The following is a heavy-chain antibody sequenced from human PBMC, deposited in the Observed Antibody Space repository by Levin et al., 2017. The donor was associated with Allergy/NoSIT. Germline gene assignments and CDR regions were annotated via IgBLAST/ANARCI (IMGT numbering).Heavy chain of an antibody. V-gene: IGHV1-2*02. CDR1: GYTFTGYY. D-gene: IGHD3-10*01. J-gene: IGHJ4*02. CDR2: INPATGGT. Sequence: ASVKVSCKASGYTFTGYYMHWVRQAPGQGLEWMGWINPATGGTNSAQKFQARVTMTRDTSISTAYMELSRLESDDTAVYYWAREWSYTGSGSYSHGYWGLGTLVTVSS. CDR3: AREWSYTGSGSYSHGY.